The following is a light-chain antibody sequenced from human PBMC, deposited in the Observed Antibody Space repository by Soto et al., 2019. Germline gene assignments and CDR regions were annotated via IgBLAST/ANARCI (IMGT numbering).Light chain of an antibody. CDR3: SSYTTTNTLWV. Sequence: QSALTQPASVSGSPGQSITISCTGTSSDVGAYDYVSWYQQNPGKAPKLIISEVSDRPSGVSNRFSGSKSGNTASQTISGLQAEDEADYFCSSYTTTNTLWVFGGGTKLTVL. J-gene: IGLJ3*02. V-gene: IGLV2-14*01. CDR2: EVS. CDR1: SSDVGAYDY.